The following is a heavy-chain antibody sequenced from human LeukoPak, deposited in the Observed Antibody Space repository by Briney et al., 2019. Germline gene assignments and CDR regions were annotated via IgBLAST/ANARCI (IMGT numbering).Heavy chain of an antibody. CDR3: AKSLESTNYYYHMDV. V-gene: IGHV3-23*01. J-gene: IGHJ6*03. D-gene: IGHD2-2*01. CDR2: ISGSGCST. Sequence: GGSLRLSCAASGFTFSSYGLSWVRQAPGKGLEWVSAISGSGCSTYYADSVKGRFTISRDNSKNTLYLQTNSLRAEDPAVYYCAKSLESTNYYYHMDVWGKGTTVTISS. CDR1: GFTFSSYG.